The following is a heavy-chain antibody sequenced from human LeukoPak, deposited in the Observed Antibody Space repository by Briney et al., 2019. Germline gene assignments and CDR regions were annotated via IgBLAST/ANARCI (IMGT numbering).Heavy chain of an antibody. CDR3: ARGKGSIWFGELRWEIDY. CDR2: IYYSGST. CDR1: GVSISSSSYY. D-gene: IGHD3-10*01. J-gene: IGHJ4*02. Sequence: PSETLSLTCTVSGVSISSSSYYWGWIRQPPGKGLEWIGSIYYSGSTYYNPSLKSRVTISVDTSKNQFSLKLSSVTAADTAVYYCARGKGSIWFGELRWEIDYWGQGTLVTVSS. V-gene: IGHV4-39*07.